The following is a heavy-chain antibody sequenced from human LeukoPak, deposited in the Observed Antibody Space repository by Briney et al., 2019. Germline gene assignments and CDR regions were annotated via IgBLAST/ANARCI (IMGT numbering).Heavy chain of an antibody. CDR2: IYSGGST. D-gene: IGHD3-3*01. J-gene: IGHJ5*02. Sequence: ETLSLTCAVYGGSFSGYYWSWVRQAPGKGLEWVSVIYSGGSTYYADSVKGRFTISRDNSKNTLYLQMNSLRAEGTAVYYCARDRRVTIFGVVTHRWFDPWGQGTLVTVSS. V-gene: IGHV3-53*01. CDR1: GGSFSGYY. CDR3: ARDRRVTIFGVVTHRWFDP.